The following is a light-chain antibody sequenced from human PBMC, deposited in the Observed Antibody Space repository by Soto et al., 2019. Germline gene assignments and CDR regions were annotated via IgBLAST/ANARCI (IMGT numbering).Light chain of an antibody. CDR1: SSDVGRYNY. V-gene: IGLV2-8*01. CDR3: SSYTGSNNPYV. CDR2: EVS. J-gene: IGLJ1*01. Sequence: QSVLTQPPSASGSPGQSVTISCTGTSSDVGRYNYVSWYQQHPGKAPKLMIHEVSKRPSGVPDRFSGSKSGNTASLTVSGVQVEDEAEYYCSSYTGSNNPYVFGDGTKVTVL.